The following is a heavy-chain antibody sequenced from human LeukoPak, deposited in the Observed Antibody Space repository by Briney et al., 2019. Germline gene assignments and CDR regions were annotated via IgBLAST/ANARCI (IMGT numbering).Heavy chain of an antibody. CDR3: ARDRSLSSFGELFL. Sequence: PGRSLRLSCAPSGFTFRGYAVHWVRQAPGRGLEWVAVVSYDETSKYYTDSVKGRFTISRDNSKNSVYLQMTNLRAEDTALYYCARDRSLSSFGELFLWGQGTLVTVSS. J-gene: IGHJ4*02. D-gene: IGHD3-10*01. CDR1: GFTFRGYA. V-gene: IGHV3-30*10. CDR2: VSYDETSK.